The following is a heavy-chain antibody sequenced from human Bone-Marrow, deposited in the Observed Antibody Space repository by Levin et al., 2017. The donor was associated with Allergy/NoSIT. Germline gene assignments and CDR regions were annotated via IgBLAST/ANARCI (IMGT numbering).Heavy chain of an antibody. CDR1: GGTFSSYA. Sequence: GASVKVSCKASGGTFSSYAISWVRQAPGQGLEWMGGIIPIFGTANYAQKFQGRVTITADKSTSTAYMELSSLRSEDTAVYYCAELKGKASGYDYAYWGQGTLVTVSS. D-gene: IGHD5-12*01. CDR2: IIPIFGTA. CDR3: AELKGKASGYDYAY. V-gene: IGHV1-69*06. J-gene: IGHJ4*02.